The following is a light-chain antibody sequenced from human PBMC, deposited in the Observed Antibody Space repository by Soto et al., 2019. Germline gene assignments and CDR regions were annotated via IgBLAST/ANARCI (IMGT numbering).Light chain of an antibody. CDR1: SSDVGIYKY. V-gene: IGLV2-14*01. CDR3: SSFTSSSTVV. Sequence: QSALTQPASVSGSPGQSITISCTGTSSDVGIYKYVSWYQQHPGKAPNLMIYEVANRPSGVSNRFSGSESGNTASLTISGIQAEDEADYYCSSFTSSSTVVFGGGPKLTVL. J-gene: IGLJ2*01. CDR2: EVA.